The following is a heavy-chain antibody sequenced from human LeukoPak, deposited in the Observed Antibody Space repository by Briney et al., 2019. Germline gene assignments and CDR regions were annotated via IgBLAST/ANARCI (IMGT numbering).Heavy chain of an antibody. D-gene: IGHD1-26*01. CDR1: GGSISSYY. Sequence: PSETLSLTCTVSGGSISSYYWSWIRQPPGKGLEWIGYVYFSGNTNYNPSLKNRVTISIDTSKNQFSLKLTSVTAADTAVYYCASGLWIRGSYYVDHWGQGTLLTVSS. CDR3: ASGLWIRGSYYVDH. J-gene: IGHJ4*02. V-gene: IGHV4-59*01. CDR2: VYFSGNT.